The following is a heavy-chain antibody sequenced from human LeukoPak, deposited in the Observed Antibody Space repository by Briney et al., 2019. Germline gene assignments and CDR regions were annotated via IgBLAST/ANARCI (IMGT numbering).Heavy chain of an antibody. CDR1: GFTFSDYY. V-gene: IGHV3-11*04. Sequence: GGSLRLSCAASGFTFSDYYMSWIRQAPGKGLEWVSYISSSGSTIYYADSVKGRFTISRDNSKNTLYLQMTSLRAEDTAVYYCAKGGEDYDFWSGDYWGQGTLVTVSS. J-gene: IGHJ4*02. CDR3: AKGGEDYDFWSGDY. D-gene: IGHD3-3*01. CDR2: ISSSGSTI.